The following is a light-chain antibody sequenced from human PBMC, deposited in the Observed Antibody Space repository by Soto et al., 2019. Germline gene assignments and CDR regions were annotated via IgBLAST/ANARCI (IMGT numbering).Light chain of an antibody. CDR2: TNN. CDR3: AAWDDSLGAYV. CDR1: NSNIGTNT. Sequence: QSVLTQPPSASATPGQRVTISCSGSNSNIGTNTVNWYQQLPGTAPRLLNYTNNQRPSGVPQRFSGSKTGTSASLAIGGLQSEDGADYYCAAWDDSLGAYVFGTGTKV. V-gene: IGLV1-44*01. J-gene: IGLJ1*01.